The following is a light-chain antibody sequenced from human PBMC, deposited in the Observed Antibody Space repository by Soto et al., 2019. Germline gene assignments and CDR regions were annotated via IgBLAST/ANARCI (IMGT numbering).Light chain of an antibody. CDR3: SSHTSSRTFV. V-gene: IGLV2-14*01. CDR1: STDVGGYNY. Sequence: QSPLTQPASVSWSPGHSITISCTGSSTDVGGYNYVSWYQQHPGKAPKLMISEVSKRPSGVSDRFSGSKSGNTASLTISGLQAEDEADYYCSSHTSSRTFVFGTGTKVTVL. CDR2: EVS. J-gene: IGLJ1*01.